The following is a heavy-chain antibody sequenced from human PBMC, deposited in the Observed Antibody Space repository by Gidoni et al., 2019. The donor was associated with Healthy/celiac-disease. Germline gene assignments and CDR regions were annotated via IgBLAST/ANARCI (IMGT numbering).Heavy chain of an antibody. CDR1: GYTFTSYD. CDR2: MNPNSGNT. CDR3: ARGLYFDWLLNNWFDH. Sequence: QVQLVQSGAAVKKTGASVKVSCEASGYTFTSYDINWVRQATGQGLEWMGWMNPNSGNTGYERKFQGRVTMTRNTSISTAYMELSSMRSEDTAVYYCARGLYFDWLLNNWFDHWGQGTLVTVSS. J-gene: IGHJ5*02. V-gene: IGHV1-8*01. D-gene: IGHD3-9*01.